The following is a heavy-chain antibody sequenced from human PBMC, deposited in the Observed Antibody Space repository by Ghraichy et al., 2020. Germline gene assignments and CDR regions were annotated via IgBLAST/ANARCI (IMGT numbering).Heavy chain of an antibody. CDR2: ISAYNGNT. D-gene: IGHD3-3*01. Sequence: ASVKVSCKASGYTFTSYGISWVRQAPGQGLEGMGWISAYNGNTNYAQKPQGRVTMTTDTSPSTAYMELRSLRSDDTAVYYCSRGTTIFGVVKIYYFDYWGQGTLVTVSS. J-gene: IGHJ4*02. CDR1: GYTFTSYG. V-gene: IGHV1-18*01. CDR3: SRGTTIFGVVKIYYFDY.